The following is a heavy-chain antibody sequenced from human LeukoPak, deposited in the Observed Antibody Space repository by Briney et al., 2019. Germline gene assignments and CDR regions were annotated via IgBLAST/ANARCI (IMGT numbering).Heavy chain of an antibody. J-gene: IGHJ4*02. CDR2: TNHVGNS. D-gene: IGHD1-26*01. V-gene: IGHV4-59*08. Sequence: ETLSLTCTVSGGSISSQYWSWIRQPPGKGLQWIGYTNHVGNSDFNPSLKSRVTISVDTSKNQFSLKLSSVTAADTAVYYCARHYDGRESGSFYEDHWGQGTLVIVSS. CDR3: ARHYDGRESGSFYEDH. CDR1: GGSISSQY.